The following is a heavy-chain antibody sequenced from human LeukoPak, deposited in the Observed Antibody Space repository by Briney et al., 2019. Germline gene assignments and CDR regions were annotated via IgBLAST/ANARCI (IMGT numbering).Heavy chain of an antibody. J-gene: IGHJ4*02. Sequence: SETLSLTCTVSGGSISSGDCYWSWIRQPPGKGLEWIGYIYYSGSTYYNPSLKSRVTISVDTSKNQFSLKLSSVTAADTAVYYCARVGSPTNYYDSSGYYQYFDYWGQGTLVTVSS. V-gene: IGHV4-30-4*08. CDR3: ARVGSPTNYYDSSGYYQYFDY. CDR2: IYYSGST. D-gene: IGHD3-22*01. CDR1: GGSISSGDCY.